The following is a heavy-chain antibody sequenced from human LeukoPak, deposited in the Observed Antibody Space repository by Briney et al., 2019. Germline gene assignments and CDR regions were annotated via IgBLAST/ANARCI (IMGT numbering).Heavy chain of an antibody. D-gene: IGHD3-10*01. J-gene: IGHJ4*02. V-gene: IGHV4-31*03. CDR2: IYYSGST. Sequence: SQTLSLTCTVSGGSISSGGYYWSWIRQHPGKGLEWIGYIYYSGSTYYNPSLKSRVTISVDTSKNQFSLKVNSVTAADTAVYFCASGPRNYYYSGSYHYWGQGTLVTVSS. CDR1: GGSISSGGYY. CDR3: ASGPRNYYYSGSYHY.